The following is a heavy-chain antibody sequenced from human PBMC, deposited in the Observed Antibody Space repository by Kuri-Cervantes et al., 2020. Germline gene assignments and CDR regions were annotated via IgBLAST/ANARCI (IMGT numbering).Heavy chain of an antibody. CDR3: AKGSTAAGPFDY. CDR1: GFTFSNAW. D-gene: IGHD6-13*01. V-gene: IGHV3-23*01. Sequence: GGSLRLSCAASGFTFSNAWMSWVRQAPGKGLEWVSAIRGSGGSTYSADSVKGRFTISRDNSKNTLYLQMNSLRAEDTAVYYCAKGSTAAGPFDYWGQGTLVTVSS. J-gene: IGHJ4*02. CDR2: IRGSGGST.